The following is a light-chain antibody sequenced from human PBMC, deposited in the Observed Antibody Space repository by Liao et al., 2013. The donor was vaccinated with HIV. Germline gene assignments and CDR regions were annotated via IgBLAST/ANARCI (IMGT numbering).Light chain of an antibody. CDR2: QDS. J-gene: IGLJ1*01. Sequence: SYELTQPPSVSVSPGQTATITCSGDKLRDKYVSWYQQKPGQSPVLVIYQDSRRPSGIPERFSGSNSGNTATLTISGTQAMDEADYYCQAWDSSTYVFGTGTKVTVL. CDR1: KLRDKY. V-gene: IGLV3-1*01. CDR3: QAWDSSTYV.